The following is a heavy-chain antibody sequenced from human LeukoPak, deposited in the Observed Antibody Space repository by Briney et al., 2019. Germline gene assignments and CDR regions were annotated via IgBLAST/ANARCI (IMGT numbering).Heavy chain of an antibody. CDR2: ISSDGSTK. V-gene: IGHV3-30-3*01. CDR3: ARDPYGDYYFDY. CDR1: GFTFSTYA. J-gene: IGHJ4*02. D-gene: IGHD4-17*01. Sequence: GGSLRLSCAASGFTFSTYAMHWVRQAPGKGPEWVALISSDGSTKYYTDSVKGRFTISRDNSKYTLYLQMNSLRAEDTAVYYCARDPYGDYYFDYWGQGALVTVSS.